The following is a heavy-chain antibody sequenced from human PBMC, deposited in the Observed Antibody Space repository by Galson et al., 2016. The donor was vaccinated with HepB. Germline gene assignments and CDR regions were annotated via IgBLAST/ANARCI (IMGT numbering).Heavy chain of an antibody. CDR3: ARDRGWNNDDY. V-gene: IGHV3-7*03. Sequence: SLRLSCAASGFTFSSYWMTWVRQAPGQGLEWVAYIKEDGSKTDYVDSVRGRFTISRDNAQNSLYLQMNSLRAEDTAVYYCARDRGWNNDDYWGQGTLVTVS. D-gene: IGHD1/OR15-1a*01. J-gene: IGHJ4*02. CDR1: GFTFSSYW. CDR2: IKEDGSKT.